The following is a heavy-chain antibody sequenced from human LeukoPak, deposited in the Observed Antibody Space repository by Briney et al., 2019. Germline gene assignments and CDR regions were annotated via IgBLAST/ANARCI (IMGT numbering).Heavy chain of an antibody. D-gene: IGHD2/OR15-2a*01. CDR1: GGTFSSYA. V-gene: IGHV1-69*05. J-gene: IGHJ4*02. Sequence: SVKVSCKASGGTFSSYAISWVRQAPGQGLEWMGGIIPIFGTANYAQKFQGRVTMTRDRSTSTVYMEVSSLRSEDTAVYYCARDIARESDQWGRGTLVTVSS. CDR2: IIPIFGTA. CDR3: ARDIARESDQ.